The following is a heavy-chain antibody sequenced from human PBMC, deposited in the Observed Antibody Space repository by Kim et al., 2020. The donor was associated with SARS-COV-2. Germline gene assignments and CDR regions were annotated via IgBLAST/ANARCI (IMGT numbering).Heavy chain of an antibody. Sequence: SETLSLTCTVSGGSISSSRYYWGWIRQPPGKGLEWIGSFYYSGSTYYNPSLKSRVTISVDTSKSQFSLKLTSVTAADTAVYYCARAVTTIPHWGQGTLVTVSS. CDR2: FYYSGST. V-gene: IGHV4-39*01. CDR3: ARAVTTIPH. J-gene: IGHJ4*02. D-gene: IGHD4-17*01. CDR1: GGSISSSRYY.